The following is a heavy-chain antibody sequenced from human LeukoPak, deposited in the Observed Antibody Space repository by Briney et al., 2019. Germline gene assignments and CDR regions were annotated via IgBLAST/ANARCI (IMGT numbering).Heavy chain of an antibody. D-gene: IGHD3-10*01. J-gene: IGHJ4*02. Sequence: GGSLRLSCAASGFTFSSYWMSWVRQAPGKGLVWVSRINSDGSSTSYADSVRGRFTISRDNAKNTLYLQMNSLRAEDTAVYYCHRDYYGSGSDRDYWGQGTLVTVSS. CDR2: INSDGSST. V-gene: IGHV3-74*01. CDR3: HRDYYGSGSDRDY. CDR1: GFTFSSYW.